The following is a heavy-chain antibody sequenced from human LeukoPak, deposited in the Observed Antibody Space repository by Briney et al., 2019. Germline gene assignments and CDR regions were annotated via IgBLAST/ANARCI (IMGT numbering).Heavy chain of an antibody. CDR1: GFTFSGYA. V-gene: IGHV3-23*01. D-gene: IGHD3-16*01. Sequence: GGSLRLSCAASGFTFSGYAMSWVRQAPGKGLEWVSAISGSGGSTYYADSVKGRFTISRDNSKNTMYLDMNSLRVEDTAVYYCARGGIGSFDYWGQGTLVTVSA. CDR3: ARGGIGSFDY. CDR2: ISGSGGST. J-gene: IGHJ4*02.